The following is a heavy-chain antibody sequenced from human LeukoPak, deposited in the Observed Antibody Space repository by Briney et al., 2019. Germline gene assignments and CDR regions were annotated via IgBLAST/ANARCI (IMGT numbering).Heavy chain of an antibody. CDR1: GYTFTSYD. CDR3: AGSLSSSWYDYGMDV. D-gene: IGHD6-13*01. Sequence: EASVKVSCKASGYTFTSYDINWVRQATGQGLEWMGWMNPNSGNTGYAQKFQGRVTMTRNTSISTAYMELSSLRSEDTAVYYCAGSLSSSWYDYGMDVWGQGTTVTVS. V-gene: IGHV1-8*01. CDR2: MNPNSGNT. J-gene: IGHJ6*02.